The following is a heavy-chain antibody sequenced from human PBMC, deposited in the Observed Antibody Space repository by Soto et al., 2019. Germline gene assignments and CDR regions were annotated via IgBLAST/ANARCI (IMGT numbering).Heavy chain of an antibody. J-gene: IGHJ6*02. D-gene: IGHD1-1*01. V-gene: IGHV3-30*18. CDR2: ILYDGSNK. Sequence: QVQLVESGGGVVQPGTSLRLSCAASGFTFSNYGMHWVRQHPGKWREWVALILYDGSNKYYADSVKGRFTISRDNSKNTLYLQVSSLRAEDTAVYYCAKIIDAYNFYCYYGMDVWVQGTSVTFSS. CDR1: GFTFSNYG. CDR3: AKIIDAYNFYCYYGMDV.